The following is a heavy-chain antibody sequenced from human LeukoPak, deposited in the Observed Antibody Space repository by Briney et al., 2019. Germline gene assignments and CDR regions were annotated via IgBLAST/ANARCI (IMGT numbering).Heavy chain of an antibody. D-gene: IGHD3-10*01. Sequence: ASVKVSCKVSGYTLTELSMHWVRQAPGKGLEWMGGFDPEDGETIYAQKFQGRVTMTEDTSTDTAYMELSRLRSDDTAVYYCAGGQAVVRGVSWDFDYWGQGTLVTVSS. CDR1: GYTLTELS. V-gene: IGHV1-24*01. CDR3: AGGQAVVRGVSWDFDY. J-gene: IGHJ4*02. CDR2: FDPEDGET.